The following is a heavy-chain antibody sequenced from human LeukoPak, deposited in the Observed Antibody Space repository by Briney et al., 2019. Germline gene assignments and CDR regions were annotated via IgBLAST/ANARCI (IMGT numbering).Heavy chain of an antibody. J-gene: IGHJ5*02. CDR1: GDSISNFY. CDR3: ARDPLPPALSDYGDYQPAKRIGLDWFDP. CDR2: IYTSGST. Sequence: PSETLSLTCTVSGDSISNFYWSWIRQPAGKGLEWIGRIYTSGSTNYNPSLKSRVTMSVDTSKNQFSLKLSSVTAADTAVYYCARDPLPPALSDYGDYQPAKRIGLDWFDPWGQGTLVTVSS. D-gene: IGHD4-17*01. V-gene: IGHV4-4*07.